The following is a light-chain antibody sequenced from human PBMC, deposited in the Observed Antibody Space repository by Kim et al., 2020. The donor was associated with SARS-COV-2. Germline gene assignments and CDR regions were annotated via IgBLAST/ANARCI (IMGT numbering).Light chain of an antibody. CDR1: QGISSY. CDR2: AAF. CDR3: QQLYSYTPLT. Sequence: SVGDRVTITCRASQGISSYLAWYQQKPGKAPKLLIYAAFSLQSGVPSRFSGSGSDTEFTLTISSLQPEDFATYFCQQLYSYTPLTIGGGTKVDIK. J-gene: IGKJ4*01. V-gene: IGKV1-9*01.